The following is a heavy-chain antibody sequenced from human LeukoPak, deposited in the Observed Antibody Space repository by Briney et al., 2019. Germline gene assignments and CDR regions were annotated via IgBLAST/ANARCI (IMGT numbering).Heavy chain of an antibody. D-gene: IGHD2-15*01. Sequence: GTSVKPSCKASGYTFTSYHIHWVRQAPGQGLEWMGIINPSGGSTSYAQKFQGRVTMTRDTSTSTVYMELSSLRSEDTAVYYCARPYCSGGSCYYYYWGQGTLVTVSS. CDR3: ARPYCSGGSCYYYY. J-gene: IGHJ4*02. V-gene: IGHV1-46*01. CDR1: GYTFTSYH. CDR2: INPSGGST.